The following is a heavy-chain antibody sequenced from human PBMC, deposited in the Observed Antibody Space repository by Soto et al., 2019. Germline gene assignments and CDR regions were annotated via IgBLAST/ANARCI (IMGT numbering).Heavy chain of an antibody. CDR2: ISGSGGST. J-gene: IGHJ6*02. CDR3: AGSLNYSDHVLHV. CDR1: GFTFSSYA. Sequence: PGESLKISCAASGFTFSSYAMSWVRQAPGKGLEWVSAISGSGGSTYYADSVKGRFTISRDNSKNTLYLQMNSLRAEDTAVYYCAGSLNYSDHVLHVWGQAPTLT. V-gene: IGHV3-23*01. D-gene: IGHD6-6*01.